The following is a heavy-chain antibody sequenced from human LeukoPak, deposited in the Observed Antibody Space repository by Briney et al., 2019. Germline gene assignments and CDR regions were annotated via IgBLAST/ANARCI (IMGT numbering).Heavy chain of an antibody. D-gene: IGHD3-10*01. CDR2: IYHSGST. CDR1: GGSFSGYY. V-gene: IGHV4-38-2*01. CDR3: ASASYGSGSYYRRGFDP. J-gene: IGHJ5*02. Sequence: PSETLSLTCAVYGGSFSGYYWGWIRQPPGKGLEWIGSIYHSGSTYYNPSLKSRVTISVDTSKNQFSLKLSSVTAADTAVYYCASASYGSGSYYRRGFDPWGQGTLVTVSS.